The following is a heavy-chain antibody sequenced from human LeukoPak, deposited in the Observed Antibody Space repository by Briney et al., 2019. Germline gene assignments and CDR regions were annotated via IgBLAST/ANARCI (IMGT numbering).Heavy chain of an antibody. CDR3: ARDPYDILTGVDY. J-gene: IGHJ4*02. CDR1: GFTFSSYS. CDR2: ISSSSSYI. Sequence: TGGSLRPSCAASGFTFSSYSMNWVRQAPGKGLEWVSSISSSSSYIYYADSVKGRFTISRDNAKNSLYLQMNSLRAEDTAVYYCARDPYDILTGVDYWGQGTLVTVSS. V-gene: IGHV3-21*01. D-gene: IGHD3-9*01.